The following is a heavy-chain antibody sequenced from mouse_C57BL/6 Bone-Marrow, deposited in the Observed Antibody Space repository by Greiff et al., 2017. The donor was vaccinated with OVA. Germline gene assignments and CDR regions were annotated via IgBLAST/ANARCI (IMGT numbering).Heavy chain of an antibody. CDR1: GYAFSSYW. J-gene: IGHJ1*03. CDR2: IYPGDGDT. D-gene: IGHD1-1*01. CDR3: ASSIRITTVVDWDFDV. Sequence: VQLQQSGAELVKPGASVKISCKASGYAFSSYWMNWVKQRPGKGLEWIGQIYPGDGDTNYNGKFKGKATLTADKSSSTAYMQLSSLTSEDSAVYFGASSIRITTVVDWDFDVWGTGTTVTVSS. V-gene: IGHV1-80*01.